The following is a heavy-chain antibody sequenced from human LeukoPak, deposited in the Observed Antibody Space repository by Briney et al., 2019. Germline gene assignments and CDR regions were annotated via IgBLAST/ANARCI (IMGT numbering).Heavy chain of an antibody. CDR1: GFTFSSYS. J-gene: IGHJ4*02. D-gene: IGHD2-2*01. V-gene: IGHV3-21*01. Sequence: GGSLRLSCAASGFTFSSYSMNWVRQAPGKGLEWVSSISSSSSYIYYADSVKGRFTISRDNAKNSVYLQMNGLRAEDTAVYHCATGRSCTTCYLPDYWGQGTLVTVSS. CDR3: ATGRSCTTCYLPDY. CDR2: ISSSSSYI.